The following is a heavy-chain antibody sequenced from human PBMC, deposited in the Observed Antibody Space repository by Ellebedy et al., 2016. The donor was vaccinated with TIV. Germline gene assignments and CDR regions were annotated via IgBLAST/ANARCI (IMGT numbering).Heavy chain of an antibody. J-gene: IGHJ4*02. CDR1: GFTVSNNY. Sequence: GESLKISCAASGFTVSNNYISWVRQAPGKGLEWVSVIYSGCSTSYADSVKGRFTISRDNSKNTVYLQMNSLRAEDTAVYYCARGVLSGYWGQGTLVTVSS. V-gene: IGHV3-53*01. CDR3: ARGVLSGY. D-gene: IGHD2/OR15-2a*01. CDR2: IYSGCST.